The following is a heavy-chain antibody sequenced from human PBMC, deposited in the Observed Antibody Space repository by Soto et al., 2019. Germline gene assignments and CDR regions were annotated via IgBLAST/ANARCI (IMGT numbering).Heavy chain of an antibody. CDR3: ASPKIAFYNWFDP. Sequence: SETMSLTCPVSGGSISSSSYYWGWIRQPPGKGLEWIGSIYYSGSTYYNPSLKSRVTISVDTSKNQFSLKLSSVTAADTAVYYCASPKIAFYNWFDPWGQGTLVTVSS. V-gene: IGHV4-39*01. D-gene: IGHD3-3*02. CDR1: GGSISSSSYY. CDR2: IYYSGST. J-gene: IGHJ5*02.